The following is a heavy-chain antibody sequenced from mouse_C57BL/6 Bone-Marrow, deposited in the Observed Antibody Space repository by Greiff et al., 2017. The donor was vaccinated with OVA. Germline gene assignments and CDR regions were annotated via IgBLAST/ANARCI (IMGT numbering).Heavy chain of an antibody. J-gene: IGHJ3*01. CDR3: ARERLYSNPFAY. D-gene: IGHD2-5*01. V-gene: IGHV1-72*01. Sequence: QVQLKQPGAELVKPGASVKLSCKASGYTFTSYWMHWVKQRPGRGLEWIGRIDPNSGGTKYNEKFKSKATLTVDKPSSTAYMQLSSLTSEDSAVYYCARERLYSNPFAYWGQGTLVTVSA. CDR2: IDPNSGGT. CDR1: GYTFTSYW.